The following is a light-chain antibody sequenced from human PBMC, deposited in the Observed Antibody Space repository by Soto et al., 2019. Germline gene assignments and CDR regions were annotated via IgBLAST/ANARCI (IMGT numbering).Light chain of an antibody. J-gene: IGKJ2*01. CDR1: QSISTS. V-gene: IGKV1-39*01. CDR2: VAS. CDR3: QQIYSAPYT. Sequence: DIQMTQSPSSLSASVGDRVTITCRASQSISTSLTWYQQQPGRAPKLLIFVASSLQSGVPSRFSGSGSGADFTLTISSLQPEDFGTYYCQQIYSAPYTFGQGTKVEIK.